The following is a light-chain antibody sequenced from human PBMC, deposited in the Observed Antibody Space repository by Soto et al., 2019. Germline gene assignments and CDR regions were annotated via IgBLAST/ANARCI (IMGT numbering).Light chain of an antibody. V-gene: IGLV3-1*01. CDR3: QAWDSSTVV. J-gene: IGLJ2*01. CDR1: KLGDKY. CDR2: QDN. Sequence: SYELTQPPSVSVYPGQTASITCSGDKLGDKYVHWYQHKPGQSPTLVIYQDNKRPSGIPERFSGSNSGNTATLTISGTQAMDEADYYCQAWDSSTVVFGGGTKLTVL.